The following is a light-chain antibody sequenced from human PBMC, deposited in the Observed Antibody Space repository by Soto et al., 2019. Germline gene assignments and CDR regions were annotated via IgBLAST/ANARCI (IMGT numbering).Light chain of an antibody. CDR3: QHYGSSPYT. Sequence: EIVLMQSPGTLSLSPGERATLSCRASQSVSSSYLAWYQQKPGQAPRLLIYATSSRATGIPDRFSGSGSGTDFTLTISRLEPEDFAVYYCQHYGSSPYTFGQGTKLEIK. V-gene: IGKV3-20*01. CDR2: ATS. CDR1: QSVSSSY. J-gene: IGKJ2*01.